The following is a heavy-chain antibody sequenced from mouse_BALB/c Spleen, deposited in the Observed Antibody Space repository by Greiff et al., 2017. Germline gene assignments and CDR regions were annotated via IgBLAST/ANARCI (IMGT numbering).Heavy chain of an antibody. Sequence: EVQLQQSGPELVKPGASVKMSCKASGYTFTSYVMHWVKQKPGQGLEWIGYINPYNDGTKYNQKFKDKATLTADKSSSTAYMQLSSLTSEDSAVYYCARRGDSSGYFDDWGQGTTLTVSS. J-gene: IGHJ2*01. CDR1: GYTFTSYV. CDR2: INPYNDGT. D-gene: IGHD3-2*01. V-gene: IGHV1-14*01. CDR3: ARRGDSSGYFDD.